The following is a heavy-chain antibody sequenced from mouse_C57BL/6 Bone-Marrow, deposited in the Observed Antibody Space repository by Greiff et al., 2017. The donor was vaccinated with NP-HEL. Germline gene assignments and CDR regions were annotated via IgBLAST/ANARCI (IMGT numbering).Heavy chain of an antibody. CDR3: ASLHYYGSSGWFAY. J-gene: IGHJ3*01. V-gene: IGHV5-6*02. CDR2: ISSGGSYT. D-gene: IGHD1-1*01. CDR1: GFTFSSYG. Sequence: EVMLVESGGDLVKPGGSLKLSCAASGFTFSSYGMSWVRQTPDKRLEWVATISSGGSYTYYPDSVKGRFTISRDNAKNTLYLQMSSLKSEDTAMYYCASLHYYGSSGWFAYWGQGTLVTVSA.